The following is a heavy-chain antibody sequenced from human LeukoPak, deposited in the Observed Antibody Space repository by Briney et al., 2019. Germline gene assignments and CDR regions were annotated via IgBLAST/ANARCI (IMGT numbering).Heavy chain of an antibody. D-gene: IGHD3-10*01. Sequence: GGSLRLSCAASGFIFSDYEMYWVRQAPGKGLVWVSRIIGDGSTTNYADSVKDRFTISRDNAKNTVYLLMNSLRAEDTAVYYCARGNYGFDYWGQGTLVTVSS. CDR3: ARGNYGFDY. J-gene: IGHJ4*02. V-gene: IGHV3-74*01. CDR1: GFIFSDYE. CDR2: IIGDGSTT.